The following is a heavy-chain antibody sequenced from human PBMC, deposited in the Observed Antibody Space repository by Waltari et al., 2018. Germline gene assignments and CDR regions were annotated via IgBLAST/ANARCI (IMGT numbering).Heavy chain of an antibody. CDR1: GGSISSSSYY. Sequence: QLQLQESGPGLVKPSETLSLTCTVSGGSISSSSYYWGWIRQPPGKGLEWIGNIYYSGSTYYNPSLKSRVTISVDTSKNQFSLKLSSVTAADTAVYYCARGITIFGVVPFDYWGQGTLVTVSS. CDR2: IYYSGST. D-gene: IGHD3-3*01. V-gene: IGHV4-39*07. J-gene: IGHJ4*02. CDR3: ARGITIFGVVPFDY.